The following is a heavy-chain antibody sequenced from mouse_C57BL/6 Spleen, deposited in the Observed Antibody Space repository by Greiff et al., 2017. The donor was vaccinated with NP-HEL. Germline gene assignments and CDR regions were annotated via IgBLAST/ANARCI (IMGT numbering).Heavy chain of an antibody. D-gene: IGHD1-1*01. V-gene: IGHV5-9*01. Sequence: EVQLMESGGGLVKPGGSLKLSCAASGFTFSSYTMSWVRQTPEKRLEWVATISGGGGNTYYPDSVKGRFTISRDNAKNTLYLQMSSLGSEDTALYYSARQDGSSYSPWFAYWGQGTPVTVSA. CDR3: ARQDGSSYSPWFAY. CDR1: GFTFSSYT. J-gene: IGHJ3*01. CDR2: ISGGGGNT.